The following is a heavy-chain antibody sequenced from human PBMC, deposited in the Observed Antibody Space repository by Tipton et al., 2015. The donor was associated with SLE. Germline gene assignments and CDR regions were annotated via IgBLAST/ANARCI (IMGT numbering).Heavy chain of an antibody. CDR2: IDPNSGDT. Sequence: QSGPEVKRPGASVKVSCKASGYNFIGYYIHWLRQTPGQGLEWMGWIDPNSGDTKYTQKFQGRVTMTRDTSVTTAYMDLTWLTSDDTAVYFCARDLALIYGSRTTTSPGWFDPWGQGPLVSVSS. V-gene: IGHV1-2*02. D-gene: IGHD3-10*01. CDR1: GYNFIGYY. CDR3: ARDLALIYGSRTTTSPGWFDP. J-gene: IGHJ5*02.